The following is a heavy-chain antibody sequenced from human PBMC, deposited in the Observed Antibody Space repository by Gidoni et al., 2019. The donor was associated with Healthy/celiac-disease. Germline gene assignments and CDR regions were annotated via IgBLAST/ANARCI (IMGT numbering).Heavy chain of an antibody. D-gene: IGHD2-15*01. CDR3: ARVGGYCSGGSCP. V-gene: IGHV3-53*01. CDR2: IYSGGST. CDR1: GFTVSSNY. Sequence: EVQLVESGGGLIQPGGSLRLSCAASGFTVSSNYMSWVRQAPGKGLEWVSVIYSGGSTYYADSVMGRFTISRDNSKNTLYLQMNSLRAEDTAVYYCARVGGYCSGGSCPWGQGTLVTVSS. J-gene: IGHJ5*02.